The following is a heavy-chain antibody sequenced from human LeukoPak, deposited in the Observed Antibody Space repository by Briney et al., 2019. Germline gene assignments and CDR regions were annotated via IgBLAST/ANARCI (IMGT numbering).Heavy chain of an antibody. J-gene: IGHJ6*02. D-gene: IGHD6-6*01. CDR3: ARTGLLAARPYYYYGMDV. Sequence: SETLSLTCTVSGGSISSYYWSWIRQPPRKGLEWIGYIYYSGSTNYNPSLKSRGTISVDTSKNQFSLKLSSVTAADTAVYYCARTGLLAARPYYYYGMDVWGQGTTVTVSS. V-gene: IGHV4-59*08. CDR2: IYYSGST. CDR1: GGSISSYY.